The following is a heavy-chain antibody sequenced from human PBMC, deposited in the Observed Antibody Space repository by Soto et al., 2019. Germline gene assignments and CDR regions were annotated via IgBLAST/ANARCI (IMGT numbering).Heavy chain of an antibody. CDR3: ATEKGSNYGMDV. CDR1: GGSFSGYY. D-gene: IGHD6-6*01. J-gene: IGHJ6*02. CDR2: INHSGST. V-gene: IGHV4-34*01. Sequence: SETLSLTCAVYGGSFSGYYWSWIRQPPGKGLEWIGEINHSGSTNYNPSLKSRVTISVDTSKNQFSLKLSSVTAADTAVYYCATEKGSNYGMDVWGQGTTVTVS.